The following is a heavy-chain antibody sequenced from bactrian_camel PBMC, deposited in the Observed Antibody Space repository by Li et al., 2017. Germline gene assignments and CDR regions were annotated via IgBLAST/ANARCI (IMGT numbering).Heavy chain of an antibody. V-gene: IGHV3S31*01. CDR3: VRDYKSGDYRDDFGY. J-gene: IGHJ6*01. D-gene: IGHD4*01. CDR2: INSGGGST. Sequence: VQLVESGGGSVQPGGSLRLSCAASGFTFSTQAMSWVRQAPGKGLEWVSAINSGGGSTYYADSVKGRFTISRDDAKNSLKLQLNNLESSDTAMYYCVRDYKSGDYRDDFGYWGQGTQVTVS. CDR1: GFTFSTQA.